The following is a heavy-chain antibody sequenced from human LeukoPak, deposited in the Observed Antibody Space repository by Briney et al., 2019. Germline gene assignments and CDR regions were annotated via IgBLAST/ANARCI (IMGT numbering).Heavy chain of an antibody. CDR1: GGSISTSNYY. D-gene: IGHD6-13*01. V-gene: IGHV4-39*07. Sequence: SETLSLTCTVSGGSISTSNYYWGWIRQPPGKGLEWIGNIFYSGSTYYSPSLKSRVTISLDTSRNQFSLKLTSVTAADTAVYYCARSYSRGLYFDYWGQGTLVTVSS. J-gene: IGHJ4*02. CDR3: ARSYSRGLYFDY. CDR2: IFYSGST.